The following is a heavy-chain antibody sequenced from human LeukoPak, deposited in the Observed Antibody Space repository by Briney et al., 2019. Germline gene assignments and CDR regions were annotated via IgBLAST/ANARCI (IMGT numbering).Heavy chain of an antibody. D-gene: IGHD3-3*01. CDR1: ESTFDHA. CDR3: AKAATPFGVVTPFDY. Sequence: PGGSLRLSCTASESTFDHAMHWVRQTPGKGLEWVSGIGWNSARTGYADSVRGRFTISRDNSKNTLYLQMNSLRAEDTAVYYCAKAATPFGVVTPFDYWGQGTLVTVSS. CDR2: IGWNSART. V-gene: IGHV3-9*01. J-gene: IGHJ4*02.